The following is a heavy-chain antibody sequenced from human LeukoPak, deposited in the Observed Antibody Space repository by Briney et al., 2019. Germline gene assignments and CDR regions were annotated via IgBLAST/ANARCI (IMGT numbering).Heavy chain of an antibody. D-gene: IGHD2-2*01. J-gene: IGHJ6*03. CDR3: AREGCCRTSGTCYYYLDV. V-gene: IGHV4-30-2*01. CDR1: GGSISSGDYS. CDR2: IYHSGST. Sequence: SETLSLTCSVSGGSISSGDYSWSWIRQPPGKGLEWIGYIYHSGSTYYNPSLKSRVTISVDRSKNQFSLKLSSVTAADTAVYYCAREGCCRTSGTCYYYLDVWGKGTTVIVSS.